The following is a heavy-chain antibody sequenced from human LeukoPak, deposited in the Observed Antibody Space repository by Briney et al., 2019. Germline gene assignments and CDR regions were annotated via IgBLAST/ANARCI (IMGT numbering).Heavy chain of an antibody. V-gene: IGHV1-69*04. D-gene: IGHD1-26*01. CDR2: IIPILGIA. CDR3: ARAVGATPIDY. CDR1: GYTFTSYG. J-gene: IGHJ4*02. Sequence: ASVKVSCKASGYTFTSYGISWVRQAPGQGLEWMGRIIPILGIANYAQKFQGRVTITADKSTSTAYMELSSLRSEDTAVYYCARAVGATPIDYWGQGTLVTVSP.